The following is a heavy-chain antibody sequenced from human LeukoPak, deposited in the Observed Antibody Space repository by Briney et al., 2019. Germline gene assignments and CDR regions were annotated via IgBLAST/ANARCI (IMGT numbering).Heavy chain of an antibody. Sequence: ASVKVSCKASGYTFTSYDINWVRQATGQGLEWMGWMNPKSGNTGYAQKFQGRVTMTRNTSISTAYMELSSLRSEDTAVYYCARKGIVVVPAAPYYYYGMDVWGQGTTVTVSS. CDR3: ARKGIVVVPAAPYYYYGMDV. V-gene: IGHV1-8*01. D-gene: IGHD2-2*01. J-gene: IGHJ6*02. CDR2: MNPKSGNT. CDR1: GYTFTSYD.